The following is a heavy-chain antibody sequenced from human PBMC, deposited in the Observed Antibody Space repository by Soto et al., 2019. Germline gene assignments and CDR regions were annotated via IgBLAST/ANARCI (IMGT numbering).Heavy chain of an antibody. Sequence: QVQLVESGGGLVKPGGSLRLSCAASGFTLSDFYMSWFRQAPGKGLEWVSYISSSGTMIYYADSVKGRFTISRDNAKNSLYLQTNSLRVEDAAVYYCARNGVTRGMDVWGQGTTVTVSS. J-gene: IGHJ6*02. V-gene: IGHV3-11*01. D-gene: IGHD3-10*01. CDR2: ISSSGTMI. CDR3: ARNGVTRGMDV. CDR1: GFTLSDFY.